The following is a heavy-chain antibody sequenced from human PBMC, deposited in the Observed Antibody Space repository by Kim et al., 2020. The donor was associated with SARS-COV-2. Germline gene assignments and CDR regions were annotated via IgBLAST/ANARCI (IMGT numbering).Heavy chain of an antibody. CDR2: ISWNSGSI. J-gene: IGHJ1*01. V-gene: IGHV3-9*01. Sequence: GGSLRLSCAASGFTFDDYAMHWVRQAPGKGLEWVSGISWNSGSIGYADSVKGRFTISRDNAKNSLYLQMNSLRAEDTALYYCATARGYSSGWYQDFQHWGQGTLVTVSS. D-gene: IGHD6-19*01. CDR1: GFTFDDYA. CDR3: ATARGYSSGWYQDFQH.